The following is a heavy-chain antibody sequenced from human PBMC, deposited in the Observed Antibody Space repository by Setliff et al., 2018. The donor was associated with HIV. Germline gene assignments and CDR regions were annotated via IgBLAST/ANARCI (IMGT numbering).Heavy chain of an antibody. CDR2: ISPSGST. D-gene: IGHD3-16*01. CDR3: ARDVPWGDYYYYMDV. V-gene: IGHV4-61*02. Sequence: PSETLSLTCTVSGGSLSSGNYYWSWIRQPAGKGLEWIGRISPSGSTNYNSSLKSRVTISVDTSKNQFSLKLSSVTAADTAVYYCARDVPWGDYYYYMDVWGKGTTVTVSS. J-gene: IGHJ6*03. CDR1: GGSLSSGNYY.